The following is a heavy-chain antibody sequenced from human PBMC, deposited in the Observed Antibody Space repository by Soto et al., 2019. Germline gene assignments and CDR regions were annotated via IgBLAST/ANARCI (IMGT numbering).Heavy chain of an antibody. Sequence: QVQLVQSGAEVKKPGASVKVSCKASGYTFTSYDINWVRQATGQGLEWMGWMNPNSGNTGYAQKFQGRVTMTRNTSISTAYMELSSVRSEDTAVYYCARAITMVRGVIIMFFDYWGQGTLVTVSS. V-gene: IGHV1-8*01. CDR3: ARAITMVRGVIIMFFDY. CDR2: MNPNSGNT. D-gene: IGHD3-10*01. CDR1: GYTFTSYD. J-gene: IGHJ4*02.